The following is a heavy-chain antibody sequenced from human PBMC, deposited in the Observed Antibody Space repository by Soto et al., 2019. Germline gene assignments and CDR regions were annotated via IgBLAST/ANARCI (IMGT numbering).Heavy chain of an antibody. Sequence: SETLSLTCTVSGGSISSADYYWSWIRQPPGKGLEWIGYIYYTGSTYYSPSLRSRVIITVDTSKNEFSLKLSSVTAADTAVYYCARVRTIMIPAYWGQGPLVTASS. D-gene: IGHD3-16*01. V-gene: IGHV4-30-4*01. J-gene: IGHJ4*02. CDR3: ARVRTIMIPAY. CDR1: GGSISSADYY. CDR2: IYYTGST.